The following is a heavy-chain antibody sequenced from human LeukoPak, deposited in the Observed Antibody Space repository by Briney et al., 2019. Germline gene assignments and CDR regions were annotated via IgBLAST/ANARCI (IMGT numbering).Heavy chain of an antibody. CDR2: IWYDGSNK. CDR3: AKVGTVNPYYYYYYMDV. J-gene: IGHJ6*03. Sequence: PGGSLRLSCAASGFTFSSYGMHWVRQAPGKGLEWVAVIWYDGSNKYYADSVKGRFTISRDNSKNTLYLQMNSLSAEDTAVYYCAKVGTVNPYYYYYYMDVWGKGTTVTVSS. CDR1: GFTFSSYG. D-gene: IGHD4-17*01. V-gene: IGHV3-33*06.